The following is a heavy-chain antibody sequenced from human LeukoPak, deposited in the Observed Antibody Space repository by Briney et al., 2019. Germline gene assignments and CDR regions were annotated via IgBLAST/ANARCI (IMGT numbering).Heavy chain of an antibody. CDR3: ARVDNSGEGYFDC. D-gene: IGHD2-2*03. CDR1: GFTVSSSY. V-gene: IGHV3-53*01. CDR2: IYSGGST. Sequence: GGSLRLSCAASGFTVSSSYMGWVRQAPGKGLEWISVIYSGGSTYYADSVNGRFRISRDNSKNTVYLQMNILRAEDTAMYYCARVDNSGEGYFDCWGRGTLVTVSS. J-gene: IGHJ4*02.